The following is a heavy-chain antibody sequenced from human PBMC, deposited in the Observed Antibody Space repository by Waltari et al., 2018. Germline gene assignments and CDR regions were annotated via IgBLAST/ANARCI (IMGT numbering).Heavy chain of an antibody. J-gene: IGHJ3*02. D-gene: IGHD5-18*01. CDR1: GFTFSSYE. V-gene: IGHV3-48*03. CDR2: ISSSGSTI. CDR3: ARDRGGYSYVHDAFDI. Sequence: EVQLVESGGGLVQPGGSLRLSCAASGFTFSSYEMNWVRQAPGKGLEWVSYISSSGSTIYYADSVKGRFTISRDNAKNSLYLQMNSLRAEDTAVYYCARDRGGYSYVHDAFDIWGQGTMVTVSS.